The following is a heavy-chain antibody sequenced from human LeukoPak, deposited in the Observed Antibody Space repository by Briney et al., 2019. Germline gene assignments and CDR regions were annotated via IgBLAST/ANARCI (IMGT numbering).Heavy chain of an antibody. Sequence: PSETLSLTCTVSGGSNSSHYCSWIRQPPGKGLEWIGYINYSGNTNYNPSLKSRVTISVDTSENQFSLRLSSVTAADTAVYYCAGHRPGERRFDPWGQGALVTVSS. CDR2: INYSGNT. CDR3: AGHRPGERRFDP. D-gene: IGHD3-16*01. J-gene: IGHJ5*02. CDR1: GGSNSSHY. V-gene: IGHV4-59*08.